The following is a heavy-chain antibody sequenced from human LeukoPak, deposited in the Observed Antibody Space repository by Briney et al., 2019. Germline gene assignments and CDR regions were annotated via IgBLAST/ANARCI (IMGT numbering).Heavy chain of an antibody. J-gene: IGHJ6*02. D-gene: IGHD5-18*01. CDR1: GYTFTSYD. Sequence: ASVKVSCKASGYTFTSYDINWVRQATGQGLEWMGWMNPNSGNTGYAQKFQGRVTMTRSTSISTAYMELSSLRSEDTAVYYCAREYSSYYYYGMDVWGQGTTVTVSS. V-gene: IGHV1-8*01. CDR3: AREYSSYYYYGMDV. CDR2: MNPNSGNT.